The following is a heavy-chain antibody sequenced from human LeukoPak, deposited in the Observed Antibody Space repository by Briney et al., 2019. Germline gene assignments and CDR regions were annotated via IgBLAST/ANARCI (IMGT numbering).Heavy chain of an antibody. Sequence: PGGSLRLSCAASGFTFSNYIMHWVRQAPGKGLDRVAVILENGSNQYYADSVKGRFTISRDNSKNTLFLQMNSLRGEDTAMYYCARVQGGGYRTADYWGQGTLVTVSS. D-gene: IGHD6-19*01. J-gene: IGHJ4*02. CDR2: ILENGSNQ. V-gene: IGHV3-30*04. CDR3: ARVQGGGYRTADY. CDR1: GFTFSNYI.